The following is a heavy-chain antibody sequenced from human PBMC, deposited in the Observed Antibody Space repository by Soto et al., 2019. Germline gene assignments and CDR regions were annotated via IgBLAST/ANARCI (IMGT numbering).Heavy chain of an antibody. Sequence: ASVKVSCKASGGTFSSYAISWVRQAPGQGLEWMGGIIPIFGTANYAQKFQGRVTITADKSTSTAYMELSSLRSEDTAVYCCASQTPLYYFDYWGQGTLVTVSS. CDR3: ASQTPLYYFDY. V-gene: IGHV1-69*06. CDR2: IIPIFGTA. J-gene: IGHJ4*02. CDR1: GGTFSSYA.